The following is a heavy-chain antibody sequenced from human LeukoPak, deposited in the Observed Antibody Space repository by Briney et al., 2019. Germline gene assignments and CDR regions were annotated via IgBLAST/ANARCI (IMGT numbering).Heavy chain of an antibody. J-gene: IGHJ5*02. Sequence: ASVKVSCKASGYTFTVYYMHWVRQAPGQGLEWMGRINPNSGGTNYAQKFQGRVTMTRDTSISTAYMELSRLRSDDTAVYYCARAAVRGALYNWFDPWGQGTLVTVSS. D-gene: IGHD3-10*01. CDR2: INPNSGGT. V-gene: IGHV1-2*06. CDR1: GYTFTVYY. CDR3: ARAAVRGALYNWFDP.